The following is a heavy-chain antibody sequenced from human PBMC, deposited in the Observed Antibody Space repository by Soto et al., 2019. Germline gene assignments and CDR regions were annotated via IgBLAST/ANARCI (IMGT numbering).Heavy chain of an antibody. CDR2: IYYSGST. CDR3: ARSGYCISTSCPRLSEYFQH. D-gene: IGHD2-2*01. CDR1: GGSISSGGYY. Sequence: QVQLQESGPGLVKPSQTLSLTCTVSGGSISSGGYYWSWIRQHPGKGLEWIGYIYYSGSTYYNPSLKRRVTISVDTSKNQFSLKLSSVTAADTAVYYCARSGYCISTSCPRLSEYFQHWGQGTLVTVSS. V-gene: IGHV4-31*03. J-gene: IGHJ1*01.